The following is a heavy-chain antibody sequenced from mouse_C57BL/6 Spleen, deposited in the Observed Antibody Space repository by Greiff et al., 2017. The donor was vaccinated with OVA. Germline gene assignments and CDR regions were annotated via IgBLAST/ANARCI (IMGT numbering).Heavy chain of an antibody. CDR3: ARSRGSSGYLFDY. CDR2: LDPSDSYT. J-gene: IGHJ2*01. Sequence: QVQLQQPGAELVMPGASVKLSCKASGYTFTSYWMHWVKQRPGQGLEWIGELDPSDSYTNYYQQFKGKSTLTVDKSSSTAYMQLSSLTSEDSAVYYCARSRGSSGYLFDYWGQGTTLTVSS. D-gene: IGHD3-2*02. V-gene: IGHV1-69*01. CDR1: GYTFTSYW.